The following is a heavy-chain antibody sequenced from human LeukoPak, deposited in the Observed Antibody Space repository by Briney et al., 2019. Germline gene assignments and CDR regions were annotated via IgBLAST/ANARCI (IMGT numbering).Heavy chain of an antibody. CDR2: ISSSSSYI. J-gene: IGHJ4*02. CDR1: GFTFSSYS. V-gene: IGHV3-21*01. Sequence: PGGSLRLSCAASGFTFSSYSMNWVRQAPGKGLEWVSSISSSSSYIYCADSVKGRFTISRDNAKNSLYLQMNSLRAEDTAVYYCARDWWELPVYWGQGTLVTVSS. CDR3: ARDWWELPVY. D-gene: IGHD1-26*01.